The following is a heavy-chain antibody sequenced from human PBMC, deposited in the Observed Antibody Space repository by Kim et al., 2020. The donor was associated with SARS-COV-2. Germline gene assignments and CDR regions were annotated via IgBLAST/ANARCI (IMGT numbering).Heavy chain of an antibody. Sequence: SRVTISVDTSKNQFSLKLSSVTAADTAVYYCARAGFGYYYGSGTDRNFDYWGQGTLVTVSS. CDR3: ARAGFGYYYGSGTDRNFDY. D-gene: IGHD3-10*01. J-gene: IGHJ4*02. V-gene: IGHV4-34*01.